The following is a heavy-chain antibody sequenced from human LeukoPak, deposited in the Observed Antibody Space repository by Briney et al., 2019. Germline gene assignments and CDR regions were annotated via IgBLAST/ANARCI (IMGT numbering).Heavy chain of an antibody. Sequence: GSLRLSCAASGFTFSSYAMSWVRLAPGKGLEWVSGISGSGGSTYYADSVKGRFTISRDNSKNTLYLRMDSLRAEDTAVYYCAKRPNTVMVFDDWGQGTLVTVPS. CDR2: ISGSGGST. D-gene: IGHD5-18*01. J-gene: IGHJ4*02. CDR3: AKRPNTVMVFDD. CDR1: GFTFSSYA. V-gene: IGHV3-23*01.